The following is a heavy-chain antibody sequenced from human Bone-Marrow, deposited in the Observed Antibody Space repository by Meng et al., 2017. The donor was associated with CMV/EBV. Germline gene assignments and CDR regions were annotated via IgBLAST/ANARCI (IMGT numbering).Heavy chain of an antibody. D-gene: IGHD5-18*01. CDR3: ARGRGYSYGS. CDR1: GGSFSGYY. J-gene: IGHJ5*02. Sequence: LTCAVYGGSFSGYYWSWIRQPPGKGLEWIGEINHSGSTNYNPSLKSRVTISVDTSKNQFSLKLSSVTAADTAVYYCARGRGYSYGSWGQGTLVTVSS. V-gene: IGHV4-34*01. CDR2: INHSGST.